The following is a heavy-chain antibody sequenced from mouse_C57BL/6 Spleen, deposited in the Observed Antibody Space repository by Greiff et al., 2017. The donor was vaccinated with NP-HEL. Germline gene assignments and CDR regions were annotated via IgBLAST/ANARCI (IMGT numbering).Heavy chain of an antibody. CDR3: ARFYYDYYYAMDY. D-gene: IGHD2-4*01. Sequence: EVQLQQSGPELVKPGASVKMSCKASGYTFTDYNMHWVKQSHGKSLEWIGYINPNNGGTSYNQKFKGKATLTVNKSSSTAYMELRSLTSEDSAVYYCARFYYDYYYAMDYWGQGTSVTVSS. J-gene: IGHJ4*01. V-gene: IGHV1-22*01. CDR2: INPNNGGT. CDR1: GYTFTDYN.